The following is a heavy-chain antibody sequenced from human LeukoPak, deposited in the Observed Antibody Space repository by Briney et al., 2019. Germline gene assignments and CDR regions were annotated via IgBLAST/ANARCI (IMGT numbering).Heavy chain of an antibody. V-gene: IGHV1-3*01. J-gene: IGHJ4*02. CDR1: GYTFTSYA. CDR3: ARSDYGVGTTTADLDY. D-gene: IGHD4-17*01. CDR2: INAGNGNT. Sequence: ASVTVSCKASGYTFTSYAMHWVRQAPGQRLEWMGWINAGNGNTKYSQKFQGRVTITRDTSASTAYMELSSLRSEDTAVYYCARSDYGVGTTTADLDYWGQGTLVTVSS.